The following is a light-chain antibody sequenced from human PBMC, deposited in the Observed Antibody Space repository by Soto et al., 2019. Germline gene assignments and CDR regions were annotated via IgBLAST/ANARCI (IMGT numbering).Light chain of an antibody. CDR1: QSIASR. CDR2: GAS. Sequence: DIQMTQSPSTLSASVGDRVSITCRASQSIASRLAWYQQTPGKAPKVLIYGASTLESGVPSRFSGSGSGTEFTLTIRSLQPGDFATYYCQQYYSYSASFGQGTRLEIK. CDR3: QQYYSYSAS. V-gene: IGKV1-5*01. J-gene: IGKJ5*01.